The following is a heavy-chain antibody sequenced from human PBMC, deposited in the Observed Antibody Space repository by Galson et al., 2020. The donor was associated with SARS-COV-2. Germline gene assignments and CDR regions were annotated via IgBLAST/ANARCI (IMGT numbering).Heavy chain of an antibody. Sequence: GESLKISCQGSGYTFTNYWIGWVRQMPGKDLEWMGFIYPGDSDTRYSPSFQGQVIISADKSITTAYLQWSSLKASDTAMYYCARPYNSGWHGHAFHIWGQGAMVIVSS. D-gene: IGHD6-19*01. V-gene: IGHV5-51*01. CDR1: GYTFTNYW. CDR2: IYPGDSDT. CDR3: ARPYNSGWHGHAFHI. J-gene: IGHJ3*02.